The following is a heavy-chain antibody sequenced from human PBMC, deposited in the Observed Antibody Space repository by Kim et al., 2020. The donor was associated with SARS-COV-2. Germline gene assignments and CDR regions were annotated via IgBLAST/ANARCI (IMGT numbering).Heavy chain of an antibody. D-gene: IGHD1-26*01. J-gene: IGHJ4*02. CDR3: ARVGGSYFPFDY. Sequence: YSNPSLKSRVTISIDTSKNQCSLKLSSVTAADTAVYYCARVGGSYFPFDYWGQGTLVTVSS. V-gene: IGHV4-39*01.